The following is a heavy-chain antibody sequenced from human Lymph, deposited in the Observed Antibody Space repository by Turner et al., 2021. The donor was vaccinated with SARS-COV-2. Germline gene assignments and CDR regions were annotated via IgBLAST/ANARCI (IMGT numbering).Heavy chain of an antibody. CDR2: ISSSSTYI. CDR1: GFPFSSTS. J-gene: IGHJ6*02. V-gene: IGHV3-21*01. CDR3: AGQAVAGTSLGYYYYGMDV. Sequence: EVQLVESGGGLVKPGGSLRLPCAASGFPFSSTSMHWVRQAPGKGLEWVSSISSSSTYIYYADSVKGRFTISRDNAKNSLYLQMNSLRAEDTAVYYCAGQAVAGTSLGYYYYGMDVWGQGTTVTVSS. D-gene: IGHD6-19*01.